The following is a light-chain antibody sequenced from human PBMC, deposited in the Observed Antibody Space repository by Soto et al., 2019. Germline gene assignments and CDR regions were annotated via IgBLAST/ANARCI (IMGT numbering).Light chain of an antibody. CDR3: QQYNNWPL. Sequence: EIVMTQSPATLSVSPGERATLSCRASQSVSSNLAWYQQKPGQAPRLLIYGASTRATGIPARCSGSRSGTESTLTISSLQSEDFAVYYCQQYNNWPLFGPGTKVDIK. J-gene: IGKJ3*01. CDR2: GAS. V-gene: IGKV3-15*01. CDR1: QSVSSN.